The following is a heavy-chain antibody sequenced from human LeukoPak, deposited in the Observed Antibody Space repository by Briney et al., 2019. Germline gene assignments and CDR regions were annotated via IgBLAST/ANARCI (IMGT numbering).Heavy chain of an antibody. Sequence: PSETLSLTCTVSGYSISSGYLWGWIRQPPGKGLEWIGNIFYSGITYYNPSLKSRVTISVDTSKNQFSLKLSSVTAADTALYYCARLGYSSGWYVAYWGQGTLVTVSS. CDR1: GYSISSGYL. D-gene: IGHD6-19*01. V-gene: IGHV4-38-2*02. CDR3: ARLGYSSGWYVAY. CDR2: IFYSGIT. J-gene: IGHJ4*02.